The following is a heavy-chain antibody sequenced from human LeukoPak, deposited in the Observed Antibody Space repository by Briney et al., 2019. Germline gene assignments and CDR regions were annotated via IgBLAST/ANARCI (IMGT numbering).Heavy chain of an antibody. CDR3: ARIYYDSSGYSPYDY. CDR2: ITAYNGNT. J-gene: IGHJ4*02. V-gene: IGHV1-18*01. D-gene: IGHD3-22*01. CDR1: GYTFSNYG. Sequence: ASVKVSCKTSGYTFSNYGISWVRQAPGQGLEWMGWITAYNGNTHYAQKLQGRVTMTTDTSTSTAYMELRSLRSDDTAVYYCARIYYDSSGYSPYDYWGQGTLVTVSS.